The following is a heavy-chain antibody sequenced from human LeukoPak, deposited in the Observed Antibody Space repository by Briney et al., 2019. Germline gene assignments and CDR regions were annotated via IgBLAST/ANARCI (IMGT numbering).Heavy chain of an antibody. V-gene: IGHV4-39*01. Sequence: PSETLSLTCTVSGGSISSSSYYWGWIRQPPGKGLEWIGSIYYSGSTYYNPSLKSRVTISVDTSKNQFSLKLSSVTAADTAVYYCARRTRGTGMIDYWGQGTLVTVSS. J-gene: IGHJ4*02. D-gene: IGHD1-1*01. CDR3: ARRTRGTGMIDY. CDR1: GGSISSSSYY. CDR2: IYYSGST.